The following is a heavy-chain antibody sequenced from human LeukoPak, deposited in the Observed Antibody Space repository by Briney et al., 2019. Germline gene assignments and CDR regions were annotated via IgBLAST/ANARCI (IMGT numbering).Heavy chain of an antibody. Sequence: GGSLRLSCAASGFNLTKYNMNWVRQAPGKGLEWVSSITVTTTFIYYADSVKGRFTISRDNAKNSLYLQMNSLRAEDTAVYYCARVYRGYYDSSGYYNGYWGQGTLVTVSS. CDR2: ITVTTTFI. J-gene: IGHJ4*02. V-gene: IGHV3-21*04. CDR1: GFNLTKYN. D-gene: IGHD3-22*01. CDR3: ARVYRGYYDSSGYYNGY.